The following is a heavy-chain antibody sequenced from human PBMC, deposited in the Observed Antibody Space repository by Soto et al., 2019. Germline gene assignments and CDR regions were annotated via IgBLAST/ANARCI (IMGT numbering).Heavy chain of an antibody. CDR1: GDGFSIHW. CDR3: AIDRDCGGGNCPMGCFDR. D-gene: IGHD2-15*01. V-gene: IGHV5-51*01. Sequence: PGESLTISCEDSGDGFSIHWAAWLRKMHGKGLEWVGIIYPGNSDTMYSSSFQGQVTISTDTALSTTYLQWDPLKPADTAMYFCAIDRDCGGGNCPMGCFDRWGQRTMVTASS. J-gene: IGHJ3*02. CDR2: IYPGNSDT.